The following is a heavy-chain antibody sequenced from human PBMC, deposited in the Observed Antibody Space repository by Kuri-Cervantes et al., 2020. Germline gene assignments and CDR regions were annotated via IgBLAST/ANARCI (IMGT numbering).Heavy chain of an antibody. J-gene: IGHJ4*02. CDR1: GYTFTNSG. CDR3: ARGGYSGPFDY. V-gene: IGHV1-3*01. CDR2: INAGNGNT. Sequence: ASVKVSCKASGYTFTNSGIHWVRQAPGQRLEWMGWINAGNGNTKYSQKFQGRVTITRDTSASTAYMELSSLRSEDTAVYYCARGGYSGPFDYWGQGTLVTVSS. D-gene: IGHD5-12*01.